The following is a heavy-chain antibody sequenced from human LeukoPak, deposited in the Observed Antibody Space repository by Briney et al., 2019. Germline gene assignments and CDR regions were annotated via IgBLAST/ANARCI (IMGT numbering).Heavy chain of an antibody. CDR1: GFSFNNYW. Sequence: GGSLRLSCAASGFSFNNYWMHWVRQAPGKGLVWVSRISTDGSTRHYANSVKGRFTISRDNAKKTVYLQMNSLRGEDTAVYCCASASSQRMAAGGDSWGQGTLVTVSS. CDR2: ISTDGSTR. J-gene: IGHJ4*02. V-gene: IGHV3-74*01. CDR3: ASASSQRMAAGGDS. D-gene: IGHD6-13*01.